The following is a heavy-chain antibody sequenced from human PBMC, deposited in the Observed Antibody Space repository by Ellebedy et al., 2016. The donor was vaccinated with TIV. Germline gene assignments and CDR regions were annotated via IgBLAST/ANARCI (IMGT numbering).Heavy chain of an antibody. CDR1: EFTFSTYW. V-gene: IGHV3-7*01. Sequence: PGGSLRLSCAASEFTFSTYWLNWVRQAPGNGLEWVATIKQDRSEKYYVASVKCRFTITRDNAENSLYLQMNSLRAEDTAVYYCATERGAYSGSGQAFDYWGQGPLVTVSS. D-gene: IGHD3-10*01. J-gene: IGHJ4*02. CDR3: ATERGAYSGSGQAFDY. CDR2: IKQDRSEK.